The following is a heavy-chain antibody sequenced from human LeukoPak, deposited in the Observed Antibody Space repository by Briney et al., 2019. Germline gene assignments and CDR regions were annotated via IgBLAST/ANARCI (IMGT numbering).Heavy chain of an antibody. Sequence: GGSLRLSCAASGFTFSRYGMHWVCQAPGKGLEWVAFIRHDGSNTYYADSVKGRFTISRDNSKNTLYLQMNSLRAEGTAIYYCANEFNYYGSGSYCWGQGTLVTVSS. CDR2: IRHDGSNT. V-gene: IGHV3-30*02. D-gene: IGHD3-10*01. CDR1: GFTFSRYG. CDR3: ANEFNYYGSGSYC. J-gene: IGHJ4*02.